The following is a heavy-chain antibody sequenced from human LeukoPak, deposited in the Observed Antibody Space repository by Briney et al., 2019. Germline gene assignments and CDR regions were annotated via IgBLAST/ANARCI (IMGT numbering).Heavy chain of an antibody. J-gene: IGHJ6*02. CDR3: ARRSEYQLLSGMDV. D-gene: IGHD2-2*01. CDR1: GGSISSSSYY. V-gene: IGHV4-39*01. CDR2: IYYSGST. Sequence: SETLSLTCTVSGGSISSSSYYWGWIRQPPGKGLEWIGSIYYSGSTYHNPSLKSRVTISVDTSKNQFSLKLSSVTAADTAVYYCARRSEYQLLSGMDVWGQGTTVTVSS.